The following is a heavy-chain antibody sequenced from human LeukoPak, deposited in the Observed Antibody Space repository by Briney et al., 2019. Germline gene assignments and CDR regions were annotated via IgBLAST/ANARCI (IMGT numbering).Heavy chain of an antibody. J-gene: IGHJ6*03. D-gene: IGHD6-19*01. CDR2: ISSSGSTI. CDR1: GFTFSSYE. Sequence: GGSLRRSCAASGFTFSSYEMNWVRQAPGKGLEWVSYISSSGSTIYYADSVKGRFTISRDNSKNTLYLQMNSLRAEDTAVYYCAKVAEQWLDKSYYYYYYMDVWGKGTTVTVSS. V-gene: IGHV3-48*03. CDR3: AKVAEQWLDKSYYYYYYMDV.